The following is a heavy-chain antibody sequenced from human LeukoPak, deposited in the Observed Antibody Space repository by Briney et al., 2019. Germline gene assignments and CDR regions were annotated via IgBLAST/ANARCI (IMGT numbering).Heavy chain of an antibody. CDR1: GFTFSSYW. V-gene: IGHV3-7*01. CDR2: IKQDGSEK. Sequence: GGSLRLSCAASGFTFSSYWMSWVRQAPGKGLEWVANIKQDGSEKYYVDSVKGRFTISRDNAKNSLYLQMNSLRAEDTAVYYCARGVYAPRYIMDVWGKGTTVTVSS. CDR3: ARGVYAPRYIMDV. J-gene: IGHJ6*04. D-gene: IGHD2-8*01.